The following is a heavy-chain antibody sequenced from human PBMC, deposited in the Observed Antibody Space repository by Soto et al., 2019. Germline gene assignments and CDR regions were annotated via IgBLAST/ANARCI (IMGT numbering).Heavy chain of an antibody. CDR1: GTSISSYY. D-gene: IGHD2-8*01. J-gene: IGHJ4*02. CDR3: ARYNSYAIDY. CDR2: IHYSGTT. Sequence: SETLSLTCTVSGTSISSYYWSWIRQPPGKGLEWIANIHYSGTTNHNPSLASRVTLSVDTSKNQFSLKMTSVTAADRAMYFCARYNSYAIDYWGRGTLVTVSS. V-gene: IGHV4-59*01.